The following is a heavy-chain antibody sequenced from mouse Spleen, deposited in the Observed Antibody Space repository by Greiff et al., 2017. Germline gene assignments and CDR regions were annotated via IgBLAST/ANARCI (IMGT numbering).Heavy chain of an antibody. Sequence: VQLRQSGAELAKPGASVKMSCKASGYTFTSYWMHWVKQRPGQGLEWIGYINPSTGYTEYNQKFKDKATLTADKSSSTAYMQLSSLTSEDSAVYYCARWTGTFDYWGQGTTLTVSS. J-gene: IGHJ2*01. D-gene: IGHD4-1*01. CDR1: GYTFTSYW. CDR2: INPSTGYT. CDR3: ARWTGTFDY. V-gene: IGHV1-7*01.